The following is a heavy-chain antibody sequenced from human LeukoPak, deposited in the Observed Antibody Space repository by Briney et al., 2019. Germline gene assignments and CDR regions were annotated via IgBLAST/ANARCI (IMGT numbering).Heavy chain of an antibody. J-gene: IGHJ5*02. CDR1: RDSVSCNRAV. CDR2: TYYRSKWYN. V-gene: IGHV6-1*01. Sequence: SQTLSPTCAISRDSVSCNRAVWNWIRQFPSRGLEWLGRTYYRSKWYNDYAVSVKSRITINPDTSMNQFSLRLNSVTPEDTAVYYCARSYNWFDPWGQGTLVTVSS. D-gene: IGHD3-16*01. CDR3: ARSYNWFDP.